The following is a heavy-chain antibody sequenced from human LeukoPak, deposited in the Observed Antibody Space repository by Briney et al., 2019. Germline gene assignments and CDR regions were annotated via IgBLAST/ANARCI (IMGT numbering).Heavy chain of an antibody. CDR1: GFTFSSYV. J-gene: IGHJ4*02. CDR3: AREFGGLLWFGELLPLGY. CDR2: IWYDDSNK. D-gene: IGHD3-10*01. V-gene: IGHV3-33*01. Sequence: GGSLRLSSAASGFTFSSYVMHWVRQAPGKGLEWVAVIWYDDSNKYYADSVKGRFTISRDNSKNTLYLQMNSLRAEETAVYYCAREFGGLLWFGELLPLGYWGQGTLVTVSS.